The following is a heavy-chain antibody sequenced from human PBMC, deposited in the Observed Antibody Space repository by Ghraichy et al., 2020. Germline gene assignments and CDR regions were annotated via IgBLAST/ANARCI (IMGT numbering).Heavy chain of an antibody. V-gene: IGHV4-34*01. D-gene: IGHD6-13*01. J-gene: IGHJ4*02. Sequence: SETLSLTCAVHGLSFSGYNWSLIRQPPGKRLEWIGEIDHRVSTAYNLSLESRVTMSVDTSNNQFSLKLNSVTAADTAVYYCARWHHSSNWSKFDSWGQAALVTVSS. CDR3: ARWHHSSNWSKFDS. CDR1: GLSFSGYN. CDR2: IDHRVST.